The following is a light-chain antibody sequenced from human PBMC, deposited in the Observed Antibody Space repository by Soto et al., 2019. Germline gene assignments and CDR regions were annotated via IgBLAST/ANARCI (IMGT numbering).Light chain of an antibody. CDR3: QKYGSSPLT. CDR2: GAS. CDR1: QSVSSSY. V-gene: IGKV3-20*01. J-gene: IGKJ4*01. Sequence: EIVLTHSPGTLSFSPLERATLSFRSSQSVSSSYLAWYQQKPGQAPRLLIYGASSRATGIPDRFSGSGSGTDFTLTISRLEPEDFAVYYCQKYGSSPLTFGGGTKVDIK.